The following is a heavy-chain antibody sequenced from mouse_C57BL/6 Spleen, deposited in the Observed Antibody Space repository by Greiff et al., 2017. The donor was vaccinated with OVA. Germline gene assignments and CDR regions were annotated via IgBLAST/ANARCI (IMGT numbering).Heavy chain of an antibody. CDR1: GFTFSSYA. CDR3: AIEWLNYYAMDY. CDR2: ISDGGSYT. V-gene: IGHV5-4*01. D-gene: IGHD2-2*01. Sequence: EVMLVESGGGLVKPGGSLKLSCAASGFTFSSYAMSWVRQTPEKRLEWVATISDGGSYTYYPDNVKGRFTISRDNAKNNLYLQMSHLKSEDTAMYYCAIEWLNYYAMDYWGQGTSVTVSS. J-gene: IGHJ4*01.